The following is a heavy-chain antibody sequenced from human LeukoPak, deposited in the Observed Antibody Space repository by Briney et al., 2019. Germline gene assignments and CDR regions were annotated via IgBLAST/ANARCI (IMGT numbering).Heavy chain of an antibody. Sequence: PSETLSLTCAVYGGSFSGYYWSWIRQPPGKGLEWIGEINHSGSTNYNPSLKSRVTISVDTSKNQFSLKLSSVTAADTAVYYCARGRRQWLRAFDIWGRGTMVTVSS. CDR1: GGSFSGYY. CDR2: INHSGST. V-gene: IGHV4-34*01. J-gene: IGHJ3*02. CDR3: ARGRRQWLRAFDI. D-gene: IGHD6-19*01.